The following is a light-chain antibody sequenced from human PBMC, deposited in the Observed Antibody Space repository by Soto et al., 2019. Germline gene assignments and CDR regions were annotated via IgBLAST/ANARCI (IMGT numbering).Light chain of an antibody. CDR3: AAWDDGLTGVI. V-gene: IGLV1-44*01. CDR1: SSNVGSNT. Sequence: QSVLTQPPSASGTPGQRVTISCSGSSSNVGSNTVNWYQRLAGAAPKLLIYSNEKRPSGVPARFSGSKSGTSASLAISGLQSDDEGDYYCAAWDDGLTGVIFGGGTQLTVL. CDR2: SNE. J-gene: IGLJ2*01.